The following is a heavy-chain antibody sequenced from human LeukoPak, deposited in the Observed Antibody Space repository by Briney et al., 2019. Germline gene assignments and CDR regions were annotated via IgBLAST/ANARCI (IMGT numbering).Heavy chain of an antibody. CDR2: ISAYNGNT. D-gene: IGHD3-9*01. CDR3: ARGLRYFDWLWYFDL. V-gene: IGHV1-18*01. Sequence: GASVSVSCKASVYTFTSYGISWVRQAPGQGREGMGWISAYNGNTNYAQKLQGRVTMTTDTSTSTAYMELRSLRSDDTAVYYCARGLRYFDWLWYFDLWGRGTLVTVSS. J-gene: IGHJ2*01. CDR1: VYTFTSYG.